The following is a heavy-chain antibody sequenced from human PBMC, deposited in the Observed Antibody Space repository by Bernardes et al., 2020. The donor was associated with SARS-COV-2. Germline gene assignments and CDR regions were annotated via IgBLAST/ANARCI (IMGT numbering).Heavy chain of an antibody. D-gene: IGHD1-26*01. CDR3: AYVPYDNIRGYYNFDY. Sequence: SGTTLSKPTQTLPLTCPLSGFSLSPGGVGVGWIRQPPGKALEWLALIYWDDDKRYSPSLSSRLTITKDTSKNQVVLTMTKMDPVDTATYYCAYVPYDNIRGYYNFDYWGQGTLVTVSS. J-gene: IGHJ4*02. CDR1: GFSLSPGGVG. CDR2: IYWDDDK. V-gene: IGHV2-5*02.